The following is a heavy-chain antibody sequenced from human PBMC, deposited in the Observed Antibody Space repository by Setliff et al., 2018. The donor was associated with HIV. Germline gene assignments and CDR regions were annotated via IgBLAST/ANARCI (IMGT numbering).Heavy chain of an antibody. V-gene: IGHV1-3*01. J-gene: IGHJ5*02. Sequence: ASVKVSCKASGYTFTSYAMHWVRQAPGQRLEWMGWINAGNGNTKYSQKFQGRVTITRDTSASTAYMELSSLRSEDTAVYYCARDLNSGDYPHWFDPWGQGTLVTVSS. D-gene: IGHD4-17*01. CDR1: GYTFTSYA. CDR2: INAGNGNT. CDR3: ARDLNSGDYPHWFDP.